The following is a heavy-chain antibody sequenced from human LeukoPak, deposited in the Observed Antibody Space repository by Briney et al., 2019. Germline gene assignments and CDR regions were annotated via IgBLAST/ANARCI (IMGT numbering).Heavy chain of an antibody. V-gene: IGHV4-59*01. CDR2: ISYSGTT. Sequence: PSETLSLTCTVSGVSISSYYWNWIRQTPAKGLEWIGYISYSGTTNYNPSLKSRGTISVDTSKNQLSLSLTSMTAADTAIYYCASGETQLWSPFDYWGQGILVTVFS. CDR3: ASGETQLWSPFDY. J-gene: IGHJ4*02. D-gene: IGHD5-18*01. CDR1: GVSISSYY.